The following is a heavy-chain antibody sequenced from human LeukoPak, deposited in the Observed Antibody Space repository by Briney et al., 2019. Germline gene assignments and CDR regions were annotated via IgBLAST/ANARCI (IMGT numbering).Heavy chain of an antibody. V-gene: IGHV4-34*01. CDR2: INHSGST. D-gene: IGHD3-10*01. CDR1: GGSLSGYY. Sequence: PSETLSLTCAVYGGSLSGYYWSWIRQPPGKGLEWIGEINHSGSTNYNPSLKSRVTISVDTSKNQFSLKLSSVTAADTAVYYCARTQSGSRTYYYYYMDVWGKGTTVTVSS. J-gene: IGHJ6*03. CDR3: ARTQSGSRTYYYYYMDV.